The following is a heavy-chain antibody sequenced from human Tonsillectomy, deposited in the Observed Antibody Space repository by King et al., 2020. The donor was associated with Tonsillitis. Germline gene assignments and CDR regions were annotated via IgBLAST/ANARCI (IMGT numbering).Heavy chain of an antibody. CDR3: AGLDYYDSSGYLLPDY. V-gene: IGHV4-39*01. Sequence: QLQESGPGLVKPSETLSLTCTVSGGSISSSNYHWGWIRQPPGKGLEWIGSIYYSGSTYYNPSLKSRVTISVDTSKNQFSLKLTSVTAADTAVYYCAGLDYYDSSGYLLPDYWGQGTLITVSS. CDR1: GGSISSSNYH. D-gene: IGHD3-22*01. CDR2: IYYSGST. J-gene: IGHJ4*02.